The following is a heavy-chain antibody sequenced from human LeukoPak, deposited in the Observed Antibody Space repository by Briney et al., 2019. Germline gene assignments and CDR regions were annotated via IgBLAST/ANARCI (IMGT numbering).Heavy chain of an antibody. CDR2: ISSSSSTI. D-gene: IGHD2-2*01. Sequence: GGSLRLSCAASGFTFSSYSMNWVRQAPGKGLEWVSYISSSSSTIYYADSVKGRFTISRDNAKNSLYLQMNSLRAEDTAVYYCARDPPTIVVVPADGFDYWGQGTLLTVSS. CDR1: GFTFSSYS. V-gene: IGHV3-48*01. J-gene: IGHJ4*02. CDR3: ARDPPTIVVVPADGFDY.